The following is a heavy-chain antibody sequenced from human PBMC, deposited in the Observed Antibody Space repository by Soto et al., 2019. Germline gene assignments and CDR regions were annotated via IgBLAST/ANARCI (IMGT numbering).Heavy chain of an antibody. CDR1: GFMFGGYW. Sequence: GGSLRLSCEASGFMFGGYWMSWVRQAPGKGLEWVANINDDGSERNYVDSVKGRFTISRDTPNNFLFLQMNSLRDEDMAVYSCAREFYGYCPHGPADYSGPATLVTVSS. CDR2: INDDGSER. D-gene: IGHD3-22*01. CDR3: AREFYGYCPHGPADY. J-gene: IGHJ4*02. V-gene: IGHV3-7*01.